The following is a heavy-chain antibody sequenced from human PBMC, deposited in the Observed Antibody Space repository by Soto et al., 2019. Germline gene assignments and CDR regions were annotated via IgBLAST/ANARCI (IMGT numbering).Heavy chain of an antibody. CDR3: ARCGYSSGWYHWYFEL. V-gene: IGHV1-3*01. CDR2: INGGNGNT. D-gene: IGHD6-19*01. Sequence: QVQLVQSGAEVKKPGASVKVSCKASGYTFTNYGVHWVRQAPGQRLEWMAWINGGNGNTQYSQKFQGRVTITRETSATTADLDLSSLISEATAVYYCARCGYSSGWYHWYFELWGRGTLVTVSS. CDR1: GYTFTNYG. J-gene: IGHJ2*01.